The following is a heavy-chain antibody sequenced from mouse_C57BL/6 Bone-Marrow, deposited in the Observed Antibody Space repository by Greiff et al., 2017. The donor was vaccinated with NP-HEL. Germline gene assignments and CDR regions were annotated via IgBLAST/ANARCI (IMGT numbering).Heavy chain of an antibody. V-gene: IGHV1-82*01. CDR2: IYPGDGDT. CDR3: ARPYSYYAMDY. CDR1: GYAFSSSW. D-gene: IGHD2-10*01. J-gene: IGHJ4*01. Sequence: QVQLQQSGPELVKPGASVKISCKASGYAFSSSWMNWVKQRPGKGLEWIGRIYPGDGDTNYNGKFKGKATLTADKSSSTAYMQLSSLTSEDSAVYFCARPYSYYAMDYWGQGTPVTVSS.